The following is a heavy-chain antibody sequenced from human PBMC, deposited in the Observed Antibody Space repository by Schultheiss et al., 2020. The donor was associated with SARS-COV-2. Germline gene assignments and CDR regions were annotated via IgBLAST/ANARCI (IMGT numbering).Heavy chain of an antibody. V-gene: IGHV4-4*07. Sequence: GSLRLSCAASGFTFSSYAMSWIRQPPGKGLEWIGRIYTSGSTNYNPSLKSRVTMSVDTSKNQFSLKLSSVTAADTAVYYCARDQAAWVFDYWGQGTLVTVSS. CDR3: ARDQAAWVFDY. CDR2: IYTSGST. CDR1: GFTFSSYA. D-gene: IGHD6-25*01. J-gene: IGHJ4*02.